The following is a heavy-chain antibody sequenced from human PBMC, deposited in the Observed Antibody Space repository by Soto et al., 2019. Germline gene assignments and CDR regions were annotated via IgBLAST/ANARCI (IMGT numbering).Heavy chain of an antibody. V-gene: IGHV3-49*04. CDR3: TRDRWYTVTPQPYYYYYGMDV. D-gene: IGHD4-17*01. CDR1: GFTFGDYA. J-gene: IGHJ6*02. Sequence: SLRLSCTASGFTFGDYAMSWVRQAPGKGLEWVGFIRSKAYGGTTEYAASVKGRFTISRDDSKSIAYLQMNSLKTEDTAVYYCTRDRWYTVTPQPYYYYYGMDVWGQGTTVTVSS. CDR2: IRSKAYGGTT.